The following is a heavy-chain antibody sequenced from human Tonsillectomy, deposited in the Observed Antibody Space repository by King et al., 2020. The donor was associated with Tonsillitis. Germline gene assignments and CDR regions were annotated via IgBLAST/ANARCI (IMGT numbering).Heavy chain of an antibody. J-gene: IGHJ2*01. Sequence: VQLVESGGGLVQPGGSLRLSCAASRFTFSSYWMSWVRQAPGKGLEWVANIKQDGSEKYYVDSVKGRFTISRDNAKNSLYLQMNSLRVEDTAMYYCARDRSGMVAVTDRYFDLWGRGTLVTVSS. CDR3: ARDRSGMVAVTDRYFDL. V-gene: IGHV3-7*01. D-gene: IGHD2-15*01. CDR2: IKQDGSEK. CDR1: RFTFSSYW.